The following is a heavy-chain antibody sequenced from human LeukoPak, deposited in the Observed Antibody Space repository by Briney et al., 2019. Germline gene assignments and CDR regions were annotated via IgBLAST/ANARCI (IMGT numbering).Heavy chain of an antibody. J-gene: IGHJ4*02. CDR1: GFTVSSNY. D-gene: IGHD3-16*01. Sequence: GGSLRLSCATSGFTVSSNYMTWVRQAPGKGLEWVSVIYSGGNTYYADSVKGRFTISRDNSKNTLYLQMNSLRAEDTAIYYCARDDVASVFDYWGQGTLVTASS. CDR2: IYSGGNT. V-gene: IGHV3-66*02. CDR3: ARDDVASVFDY.